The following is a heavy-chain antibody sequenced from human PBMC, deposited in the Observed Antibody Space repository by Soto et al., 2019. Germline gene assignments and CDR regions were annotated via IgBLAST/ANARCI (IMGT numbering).Heavy chain of an antibody. V-gene: IGHV3-48*02. J-gene: IGHJ3*02. CDR3: ARDIVDYGDYAEDVNDAFDI. D-gene: IGHD4-17*01. CDR2: ISSSSSTI. CDR1: GFTFSSYS. Sequence: GGSLRLSCAASGFTFSSYSMNWVRQAPGKGLEWVSYISSSSSTIYYADSVKGRFTISRDNAKNSLYLQMNSLRDEDTAVYYCARDIVDYGDYAEDVNDAFDIWGQGTMVTVSS.